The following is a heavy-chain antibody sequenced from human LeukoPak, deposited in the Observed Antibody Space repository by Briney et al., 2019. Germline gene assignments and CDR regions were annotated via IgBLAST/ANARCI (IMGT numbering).Heavy chain of an antibody. Sequence: GGSLRLSCAASGFTFSSYAMHWVRQAPGKGLEWVAVISYDGSNKYYADSVKGRFTISRDNSKNTLYLQMNSLRAEDTAVYYCARGGFRIYDSSGYLDYWGQGTLVTVSS. D-gene: IGHD3-22*01. V-gene: IGHV3-30-3*01. CDR1: GFTFSSYA. CDR3: ARGGFRIYDSSGYLDY. J-gene: IGHJ4*02. CDR2: ISYDGSNK.